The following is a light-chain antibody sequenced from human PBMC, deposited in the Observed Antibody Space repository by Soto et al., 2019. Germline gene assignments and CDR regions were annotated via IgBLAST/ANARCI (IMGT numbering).Light chain of an antibody. CDR1: QSVSGSY. Sequence: EVVLTQSPGTLSLSPGERATLSCRASQSVSGSYLAWYQQKPGQAPRLLIYGASRRATGISDSFSGSGSGTDFTLTISRLEPDDCAVYYCQDYGTSRTFGQGTQVEVK. CDR2: GAS. CDR3: QDYGTSRT. V-gene: IGKV3-20*01. J-gene: IGKJ1*01.